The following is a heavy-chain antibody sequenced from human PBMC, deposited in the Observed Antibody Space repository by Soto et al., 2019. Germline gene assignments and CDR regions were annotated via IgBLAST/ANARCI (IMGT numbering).Heavy chain of an antibody. CDR1: GFTFSSYG. J-gene: IGHJ6*02. Sequence: GGSLRLSCAASGFTFSSYGMHWVRQAPGKGLEWVAVIWYDGSNKYYADSVKGRFTISRDNSKNRLYLQMNSLRAEDTAVYYCARDLGCSSTSCYYYYYYGMDVWGQGTTVTVSS. CDR3: ARDLGCSSTSCYYYYYYGMDV. CDR2: IWYDGSNK. V-gene: IGHV3-33*01. D-gene: IGHD2-2*01.